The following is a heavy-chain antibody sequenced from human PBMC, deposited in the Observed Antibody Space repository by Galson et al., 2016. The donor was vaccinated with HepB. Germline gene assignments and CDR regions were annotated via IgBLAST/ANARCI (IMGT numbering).Heavy chain of an antibody. D-gene: IGHD3-16*01. J-gene: IGHJ4*02. CDR2: INTDGSST. CDR3: SRGRCYADRCDSGFRSFDY. Sequence: SLRLSCAASGFTFSSHWMHWVRQAPGKGLVWVSRINTDGSSTSYADSVKGRFTISRDNAKNTLYLQMKSLRDEDTALYYCSRGRCYADRCDSGFRSFDYWGQGTLVTVSS. CDR1: GFTFSSHW. V-gene: IGHV3-74*01.